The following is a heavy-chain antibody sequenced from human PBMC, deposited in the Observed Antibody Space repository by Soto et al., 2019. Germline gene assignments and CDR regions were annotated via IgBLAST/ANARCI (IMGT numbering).Heavy chain of an antibody. D-gene: IGHD3-3*01. Sequence: ASVKVSCKASGYTFTSYGISWVRQAPGQGLEWMGWISAYNGNTNYAQKLQGRVTMTTATSTSTAYMELRSLRSDDTAVYYCARVPQTYYDFWSGKNGNAFDIWGQGTMVTVSS. CDR1: GYTFTSYG. V-gene: IGHV1-18*01. CDR2: ISAYNGNT. J-gene: IGHJ3*02. CDR3: ARVPQTYYDFWSGKNGNAFDI.